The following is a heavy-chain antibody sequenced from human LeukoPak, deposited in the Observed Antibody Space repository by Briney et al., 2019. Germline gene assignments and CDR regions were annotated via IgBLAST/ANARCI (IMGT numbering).Heavy chain of an antibody. CDR2: ISKTGGYI. D-gene: IGHD5-24*01. CDR3: ARIGLGRDAYNSFDY. J-gene: IGHJ4*02. V-gene: IGHV3-21*01. Sequence: GGSLRLSCAASGFTFSDSGMNWVRQAPGKGLEWVSSISKTGGYIYYADSVRGRFTISRDNAKNSLYLQMNSLRAEDTAVYYCARIGLGRDAYNSFDYWGQGTLVIVSS. CDR1: GFTFSDSG.